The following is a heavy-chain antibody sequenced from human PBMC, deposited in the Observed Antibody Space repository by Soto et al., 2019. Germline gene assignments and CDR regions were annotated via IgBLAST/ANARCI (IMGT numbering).Heavy chain of an antibody. CDR2: IYYSGST. CDR1: GGSISSYY. D-gene: IGHD6-13*01. J-gene: IGHJ6*02. CDR3: ASSIAAAGTIGYYGMDV. V-gene: IGHV4-59*01. Sequence: QVQLQESGPGLVKPSETLSLTCTVSGGSISSYYWSWIRQPPGKGLEWIGYIYYSGSTNYNPYLKRRVTISVDTSKNRFSLKLSSVTAADTAVYYCASSIAAAGTIGYYGMDVWGQGTTVTVSS.